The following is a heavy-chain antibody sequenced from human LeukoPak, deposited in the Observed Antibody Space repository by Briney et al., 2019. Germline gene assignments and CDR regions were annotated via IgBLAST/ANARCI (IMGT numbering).Heavy chain of an antibody. CDR2: ISSSGSII. J-gene: IGHJ4*02. Sequence: GSLRLSCAASGFTFSNYKMNWVRLAPGKGLEWVSYISSSGSIIYYSDSVKGRFTISRDNAKNSLYLQMNSLRAEDTAVYYCARDFGYFWGQGTLVTVSS. CDR1: GFTFSNYK. CDR3: ARDFGYF. D-gene: IGHD3-10*01. V-gene: IGHV3-48*03.